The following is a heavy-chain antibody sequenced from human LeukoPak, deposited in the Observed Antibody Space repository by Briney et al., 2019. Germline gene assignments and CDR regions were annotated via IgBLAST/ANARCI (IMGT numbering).Heavy chain of an antibody. V-gene: IGHV4-39*07. D-gene: IGHD2-2*01. Sequence: PSETLSLTCTVSGGSISSSSYYWGWIRQPPGKGLEWIGSIYYSGSTYYNPSLKSRVTISVDTSKNQFSLKLSSVTAADTAVYYCASEYQLLFRLAYYMDVWGKGTTVTVSS. J-gene: IGHJ6*03. CDR2: IYYSGST. CDR3: ASEYQLLFRLAYYMDV. CDR1: GGSISSSSYY.